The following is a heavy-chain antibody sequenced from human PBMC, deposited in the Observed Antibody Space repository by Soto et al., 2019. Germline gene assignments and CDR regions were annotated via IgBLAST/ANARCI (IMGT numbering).Heavy chain of an antibody. CDR2: IYYSGST. J-gene: IGHJ4*02. V-gene: IGHV4-59*01. D-gene: IGHD3-10*01. CDR3: ARAGGGSGYYFDY. Sequence: QVQLQESGPGLVKPSETLSLTCTVSGGSISSYYWSWIRQPPGKGLEWIGYIYYSGSTNYNPSPKSRVTISVDTSKNRFSLKLSSVTAADTAVYYCARAGGGSGYYFDYWGQGTLVTVSS. CDR1: GGSISSYY.